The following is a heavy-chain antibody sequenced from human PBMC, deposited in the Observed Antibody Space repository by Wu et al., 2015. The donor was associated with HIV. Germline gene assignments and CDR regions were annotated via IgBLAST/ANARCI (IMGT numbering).Heavy chain of an antibody. V-gene: IGHV1-2*02. J-gene: IGHJ3*01. CDR2: INPNSGGT. D-gene: IGHD3-16*01. CDR3: ARVFGVYVLRFGGVNFSLLDYR. Sequence: QVQLVQSGAEVKKPGASVKVSCKASGYTFTGYYMHWVRQAPGQGLEWMGWINPNSGGTNYAQKFQGRVTMTRDTSISTAYMELSRLRSDDTAVYYCARVFGVYVLRFGGVNFSLLDYRWGQGDKWSPSL. CDR1: GYTFTGYY.